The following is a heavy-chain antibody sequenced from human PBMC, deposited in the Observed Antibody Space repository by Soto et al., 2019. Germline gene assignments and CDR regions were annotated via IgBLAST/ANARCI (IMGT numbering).Heavy chain of an antibody. J-gene: IGHJ6*02. V-gene: IGHV1-8*01. CDR1: GYTFTSYD. D-gene: IGHD2-2*01. CDR3: ARGIVLVPAAMYTYYYNGMDV. Sequence: ASVKVSCKASGYTFTSYDINWVRQATGQGLEWMGWMNPNSGNTGYAQKFQGRVTMTRDTSISTAYMELSSLTSEDTAVYYCARGIVLVPAAMYTYYYNGMDVWGQGTTVTVSS. CDR2: MNPNSGNT.